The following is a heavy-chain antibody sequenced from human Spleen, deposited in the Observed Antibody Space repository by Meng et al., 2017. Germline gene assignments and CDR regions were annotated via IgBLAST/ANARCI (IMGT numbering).Heavy chain of an antibody. J-gene: IGHJ4*02. D-gene: IGHD6-19*01. CDR2: INPNSGGT. V-gene: IGHV1-2*06. CDR1: GYTFTGYY. Sequence: ASVKVSCKASGYTFTGYYMHWVRQAPGQGLEWMGRINPNSGGTNYAQKFQGRVTMTRDTSISTAYMELSRLRSDDTAVYYCARDAVRIKSHSSGWQLSPVDYWGQGTLVTVSS. CDR3: ARDAVRIKSHSSGWQLSPVDY.